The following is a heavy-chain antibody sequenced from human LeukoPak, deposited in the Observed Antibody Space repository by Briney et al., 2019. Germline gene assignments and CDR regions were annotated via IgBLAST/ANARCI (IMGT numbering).Heavy chain of an antibody. CDR1: GGASISNY. CDR2: INSGGST. J-gene: IGHJ6*02. V-gene: IGHV3-53*01. Sequence: SPRPSSAASGGASISNYFSRGRRAPARGLLGGFGINSGGSTYYADSVKGRFTISRDNAKNTLYLQMNSLRAEDTAVYYCAREHKGYCSGGSCRRYYYYYYGMDVWGQGTTVTVSS. CDR3: AREHKGYCSGGSCRRYYYYYYGMDV. D-gene: IGHD2-15*01.